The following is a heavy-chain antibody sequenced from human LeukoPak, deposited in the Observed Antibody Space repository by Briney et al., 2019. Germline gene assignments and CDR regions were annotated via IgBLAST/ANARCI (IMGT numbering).Heavy chain of an antibody. V-gene: IGHV1-24*01. CDR2: FDPEDGET. CDR1: GYTLTELS. J-gene: IGHJ4*02. Sequence: GASVKVSCKVSGYTLTELSMHWVRQAPGKGLEWMGGFDPEDGETIYAQKFQGRVTMTEDTSTDTAYMGLSSLRSEDTAVYYCATELVATIHDQTGPFIWGQGTLVTVSS. D-gene: IGHD5-12*01. CDR3: ATELVATIHDQTGPFI.